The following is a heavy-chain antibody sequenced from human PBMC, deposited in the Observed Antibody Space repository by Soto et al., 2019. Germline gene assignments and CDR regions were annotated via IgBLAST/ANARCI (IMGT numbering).Heavy chain of an antibody. V-gene: IGHV4-34*01. CDR3: AGKFYDFWSGPYYYYYYGMDV. CDR2: INHSLIT. CDR1: CGSFSGYY. J-gene: IGHJ6*02. Sequence: SETLSRACAVYCGSFSGYYWMWIRQPPGKGLDCIGEINHSLITNYNPSLKIRFTISVDTSKNQFSLKLSCVAAADTAVYYCAGKFYDFWSGPYYYYYYGMDVWGQGTTVTVPS. D-gene: IGHD3-3*01.